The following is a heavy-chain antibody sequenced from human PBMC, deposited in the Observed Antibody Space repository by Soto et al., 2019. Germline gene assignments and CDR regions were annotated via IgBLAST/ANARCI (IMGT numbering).Heavy chain of an antibody. CDR2: ISAYNGNT. Sequence: ASVKVSCKASGYTFTSYGINWARQAPGQGLEWMGWISAYNGNTNYAQKLQGRVTMTTDTSTSTAYMELRSLRSGDTAVYYCARDRLEGNILTGYYSSYYFDYWGQGTLVTVSS. J-gene: IGHJ4*02. D-gene: IGHD3-9*01. CDR1: GYTFTSYG. CDR3: ARDRLEGNILTGYYSSYYFDY. V-gene: IGHV1-18*01.